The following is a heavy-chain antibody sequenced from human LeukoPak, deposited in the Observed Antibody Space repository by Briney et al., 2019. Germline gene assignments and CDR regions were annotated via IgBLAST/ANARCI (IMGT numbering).Heavy chain of an antibody. J-gene: IGHJ5*02. D-gene: IGHD1-26*01. Sequence: PSETLSLTCTVSGASLSTYCWTWVRQPPGKGLEWMGYVCYSGSTTYNPSLQSRVTMTVDTTNNQFSLKMISVTGAATVVYYCASHGGDGGSYRTWGQGTLVTVSS. V-gene: IGHV4-59*08. CDR1: GASLSTYC. CDR3: ASHGGDGGSYRT. CDR2: VCYSGST.